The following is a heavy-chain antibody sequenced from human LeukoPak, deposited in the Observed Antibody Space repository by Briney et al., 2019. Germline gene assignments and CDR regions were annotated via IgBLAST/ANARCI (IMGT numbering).Heavy chain of an antibody. V-gene: IGHV3-48*04. CDR3: AKERSEDDYGDHVPYYFDY. Sequence: GGSLRLSCAASGFTFSSYAMSWVRQAPGKGLEWVSYISSSGSIYYADSVKGRFTISRDNAKNSLYLQMNSLRAEDTAVYYCAKERSEDDYGDHVPYYFDYWGQGTLVTVSS. J-gene: IGHJ4*02. CDR2: ISSSGSI. CDR1: GFTFSSYA. D-gene: IGHD4-17*01.